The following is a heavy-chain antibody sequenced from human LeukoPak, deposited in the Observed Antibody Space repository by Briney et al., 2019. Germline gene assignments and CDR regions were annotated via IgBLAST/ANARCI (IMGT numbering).Heavy chain of an antibody. D-gene: IGHD3-9*01. CDR3: AREVLSSYYDILTGYHPMGAFDI. V-gene: IGHV4-31*03. Sequence: SETLSLTCTVSGGSISSGGYYWSWIRQHPGKGLEWIGYIYYSGSTYYNPSLKSRVTISVDTSKNQFSLKLSSVTAADTAVYYRAREVLSSYYDILTGYHPMGAFDIWGQGTMVTVSS. CDR2: IYYSGST. CDR1: GGSISSGGYY. J-gene: IGHJ3*02.